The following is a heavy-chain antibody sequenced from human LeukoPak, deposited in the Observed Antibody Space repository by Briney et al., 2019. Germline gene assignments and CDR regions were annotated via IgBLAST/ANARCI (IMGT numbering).Heavy chain of an antibody. CDR2: INPNSGGT. V-gene: IGHV1-2*02. D-gene: IGHD6-13*01. CDR1: GYTFTGYY. J-gene: IGHJ4*02. CDR3: ARFPTKLAASDY. Sequence: ASVKVSCKASGYTFTGYYMHWVRQAPGQGLEWMGWINPNSGGTNYAQKFQGRVTMTRDMSTSTVYMELSSLRSEDTAVYYCARFPTKLAASDYWGQGTLVTVSS.